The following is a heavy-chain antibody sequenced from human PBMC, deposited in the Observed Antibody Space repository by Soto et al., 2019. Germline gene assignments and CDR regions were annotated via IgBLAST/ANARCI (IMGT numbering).Heavy chain of an antibody. CDR1: GFTFSTYA. CDR2: ISHSGGST. D-gene: IGHD1-26*01. J-gene: IGHJ4*02. Sequence: PGGSLRLSCSASGFTFSTYAMHWVRQAPGKGLQYVSSISHSGGSTYYADSVKGRFTISRDNSKNTLYLQMSSLRAEDTAIYYCVKDRWVDYWGQGTLVTVSS. V-gene: IGHV3-64D*06. CDR3: VKDRWVDY.